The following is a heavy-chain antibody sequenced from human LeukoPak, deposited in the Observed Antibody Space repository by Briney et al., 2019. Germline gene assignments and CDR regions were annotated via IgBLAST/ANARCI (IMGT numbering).Heavy chain of an antibody. Sequence: ASVKISCKASEYTFTDYYIHWVQQAPGKGLEWMGRIDPEDGETIYAEKFQGRVTIIADTSTDTAYMELRSLRSEDTAVCYCATLNWKDDYWGQGTLVTVSS. V-gene: IGHV1-69-2*01. CDR3: ATLNWKDDY. D-gene: IGHD1-20*01. CDR2: IDPEDGET. J-gene: IGHJ4*01. CDR1: EYTFTDYY.